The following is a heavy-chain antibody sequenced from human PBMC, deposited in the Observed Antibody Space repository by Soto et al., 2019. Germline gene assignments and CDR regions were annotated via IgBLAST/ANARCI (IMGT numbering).Heavy chain of an antibody. V-gene: IGHV4-34*01. CDR3: ARAPIQLWYPYYYYGMDV. CDR1: GGSFSGYY. Sequence: SETLSLPCAVYGGSFSGYYWSWIRQPPGKGLEWIGEINHSGSTNYNPSLKSRVTISVDTSKNQFSLKLSSVTAADTAVYYCARAPIQLWYPYYYYGMDVWGQGTTVTVSS. D-gene: IGHD5-18*01. CDR2: INHSGST. J-gene: IGHJ6*02.